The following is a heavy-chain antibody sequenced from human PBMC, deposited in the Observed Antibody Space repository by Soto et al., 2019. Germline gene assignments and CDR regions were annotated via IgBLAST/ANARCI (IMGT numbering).Heavy chain of an antibody. CDR1: GFTFSDYY. V-gene: IGHV3-11*01. Sequence: GGSLRLSCAASGFTFSDYYMSWIRQAPGKGLEWVSYISSSGSTIYYADSVKGRFTISRDNAKNSLYLQMNSLRAEDTAVYYCAGRASCSSTSCYNYYYMDVWGKGTTVTVSS. J-gene: IGHJ6*03. D-gene: IGHD2-2*02. CDR2: ISSSGSTI. CDR3: AGRASCSSTSCYNYYYMDV.